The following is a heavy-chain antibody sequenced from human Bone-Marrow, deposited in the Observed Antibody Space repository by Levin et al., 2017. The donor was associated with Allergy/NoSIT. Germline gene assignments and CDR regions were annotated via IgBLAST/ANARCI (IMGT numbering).Heavy chain of an antibody. CDR2: IQQDGSEK. CDR3: ATSSGGFLGY. Sequence: TGGSLRLSCAASGFTFNSYWMSWVRQAPGNGLEWVGNIQQDGSEKYYADSVKGRFTISRDNAKNSVYLQMNSLGAEDTAVYYCATSSGGFLGYWGQGTLVTVSS. J-gene: IGHJ4*02. CDR1: GFTFNSYW. V-gene: IGHV3-7*01. D-gene: IGHD2/OR15-2a*01.